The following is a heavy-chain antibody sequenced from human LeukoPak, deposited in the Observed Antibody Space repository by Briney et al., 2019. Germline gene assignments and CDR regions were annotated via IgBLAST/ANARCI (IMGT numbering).Heavy chain of an antibody. J-gene: IGHJ4*02. CDR2: ISSSSSTI. CDR3: AREGEWFGGYYFDY. V-gene: IGHV3-48*01. D-gene: IGHD3-10*01. Sequence: GGSLRLSCAASGFTFSSYSMNWVRQAPGKGLEWVSYISSSSSTIYYADSARGRFTISRDNAKNSLYLQMNSLRAEDTAVYYCAREGEWFGGYYFDYWGQGTLVTVSS. CDR1: GFTFSSYS.